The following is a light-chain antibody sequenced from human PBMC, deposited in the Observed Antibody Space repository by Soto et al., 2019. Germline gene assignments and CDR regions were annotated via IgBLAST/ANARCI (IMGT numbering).Light chain of an antibody. CDR3: PQCHRYLT. Sequence: DIQMTQSPSSLSASVGDRVTITRRASESMSNCLAWYQQKPGKAPNLLISGASSLQSGLPSRFSGSASGTEFTLTISSLQPDDIATYYCPQCHRYLTVGPGTKVEIK. V-gene: IGKV1-5*01. CDR2: GAS. CDR1: ESMSNC. J-gene: IGKJ1*01.